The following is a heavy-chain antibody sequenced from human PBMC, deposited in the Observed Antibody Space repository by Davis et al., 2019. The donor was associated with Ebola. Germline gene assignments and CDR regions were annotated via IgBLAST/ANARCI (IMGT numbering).Heavy chain of an antibody. CDR3: ALWFGELLSDFDY. J-gene: IGHJ4*02. Sequence: PGGSLRLSCAASGFTFSSYSMNWVRQAPGKGLEWVSSISSSSSYIYYADSVKGRFTISRDNAKNSLYLQMNSLRAEDTAVYYCALWFGELLSDFDYWGQGTLVTVSS. CDR1: GFTFSSYS. CDR2: ISSSSSYI. D-gene: IGHD3-10*01. V-gene: IGHV3-21*01.